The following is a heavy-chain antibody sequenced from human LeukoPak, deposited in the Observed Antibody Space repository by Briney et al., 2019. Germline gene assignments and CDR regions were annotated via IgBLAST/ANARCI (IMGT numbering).Heavy chain of an antibody. J-gene: IGHJ4*02. D-gene: IGHD6-19*01. V-gene: IGHV4-34*09. CDR3: ARASSGWYYFDY. Sequence: TLSLTCGVYGGPFRGYYWSWIRQSPGKGLEWIGEINHSGNTNYNPSLKSRVTISVDTSKNQFSLKLSSVTAADTAVYYCARASSGWYYFDYWGQGTLVTVSS. CDR1: GGPFRGYY. CDR2: INHSGNT.